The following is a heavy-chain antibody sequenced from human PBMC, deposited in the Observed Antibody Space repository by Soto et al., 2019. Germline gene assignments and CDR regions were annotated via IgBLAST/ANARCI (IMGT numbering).Heavy chain of an antibody. CDR1: GFTFSSYW. CDR3: VRGSTMACTQ. J-gene: IGHJ4*02. CDR2: INSDGGSI. V-gene: IGHV3-74*01. D-gene: IGHD6-19*01. Sequence: EVQLVESGGGLVQPGGSLRLSCAASGFTFSSYWMHWVRQAPGKGLVWVSRINSDGGSISYADSVKGRFTISRDNAKNTLYLQMNSLRGDDTAVYYCVRGSTMACTQWGQGTLVTVSS.